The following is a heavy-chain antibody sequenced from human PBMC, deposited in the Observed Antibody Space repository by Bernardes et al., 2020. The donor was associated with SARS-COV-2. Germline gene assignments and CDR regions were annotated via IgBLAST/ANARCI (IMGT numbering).Heavy chain of an antibody. CDR3: ANSPFIGGVALRFDY. V-gene: IGHV3-23*01. J-gene: IGHJ4*02. Sequence: GGSLRLSCAASGFTFSSYAMSWVRQAPGKGLEWVSAISGSGGSTYYADSVKGRFTISRDNSKNTLYLQMNSLRAEDTAVYYCANSPFIGGVALRFDYWGQGTLVTVSS. CDR2: ISGSGGST. D-gene: IGHD3-16*01. CDR1: GFTFSSYA.